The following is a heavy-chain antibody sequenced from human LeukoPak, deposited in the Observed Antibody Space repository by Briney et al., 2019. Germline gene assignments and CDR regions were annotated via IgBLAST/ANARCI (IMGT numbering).Heavy chain of an antibody. J-gene: IGHJ6*02. CDR3: ARPLLWFGELLYKWEDTAYYYYGMDV. Sequence: GGSLRLSCAASGFTFSSSAMNWVRQAPGKGLEWVSSINNVASHIYYAHSVKGRFTISRDNAKNSLYLQMNSLSDEDTAVYYCARPLLWFGELLYKWEDTAYYYYGMDVWGQGTTVTVSS. CDR2: INNVASHI. D-gene: IGHD3-10*01. CDR1: GFTFSSSA. V-gene: IGHV3-21*01.